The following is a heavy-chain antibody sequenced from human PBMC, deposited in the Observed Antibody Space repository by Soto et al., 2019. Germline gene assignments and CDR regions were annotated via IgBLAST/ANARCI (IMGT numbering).Heavy chain of an antibody. V-gene: IGHV3-33*06. CDR2: IWYDGSNT. CDR3: AKARCYTTDPYVPDF. CDR1: GFFFRDFG. Sequence: GGSLRLSCVASGFFFRDFGMHWVRQAPGKGLEWVSVIWYDGSNTYQGESVKGRFTMSRDISKNTLYLQMNSLRAEDTAMYYCAKARCYTTDPYVPDFSGQGILVTVSS. D-gene: IGHD3-10*02. J-gene: IGHJ4*02.